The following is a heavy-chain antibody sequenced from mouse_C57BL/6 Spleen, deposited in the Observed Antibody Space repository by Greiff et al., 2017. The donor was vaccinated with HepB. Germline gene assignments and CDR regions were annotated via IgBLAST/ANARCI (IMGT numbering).Heavy chain of an antibody. CDR2: INYDGSST. V-gene: IGHV5-16*01. D-gene: IGHD2-3*01. CDR3: ARDPDGYYFDV. Sequence: EVKVVESEGGLVQPGSSMKLSCTASGFTFSDYYMAWVRQVPEKGLEWVANINYDGSSTYYLDSLKSRFIISRDNAKNILYLQMSSLKSEDTATYYCARDPDGYYFDVWGTGTTVTVSS. J-gene: IGHJ1*03. CDR1: GFTFSDYY.